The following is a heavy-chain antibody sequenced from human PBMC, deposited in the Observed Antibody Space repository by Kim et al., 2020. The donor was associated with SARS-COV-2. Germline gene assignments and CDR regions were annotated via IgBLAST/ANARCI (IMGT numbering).Heavy chain of an antibody. Sequence: GGSLRLSCAASGFTFSSYAMSWVRQAPGKGLEWVSVIYSGGSSTYYADSVKGRFTISRDNSKNTLYLQMNSLRAEDTAVYYCATQTSSSGYYNWGQGTLV. CDR2: IYSGGSST. D-gene: IGHD3-22*01. J-gene: IGHJ4*02. V-gene: IGHV3-23*03. CDR1: GFTFSSYA. CDR3: ATQTSSSGYYN.